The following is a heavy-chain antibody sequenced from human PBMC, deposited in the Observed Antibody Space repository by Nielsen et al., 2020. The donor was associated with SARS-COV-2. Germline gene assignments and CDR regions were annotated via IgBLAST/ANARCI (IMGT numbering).Heavy chain of an antibody. CDR1: GDSISTYY. CDR2: IFHSGST. CDR3: ARRIRSGSYNAFDI. Sequence: SETLSLTCTVSGDSISTYYWSWMRQPPGKGVEWIGYIFHSGSTKYNPSLKSRVTISVDSSKNQFSLKLSSVTAADTAVYYCARRIRSGSYNAFDIWGQGTMVTVSS. V-gene: IGHV4-59*01. J-gene: IGHJ3*02. D-gene: IGHD3-10*01.